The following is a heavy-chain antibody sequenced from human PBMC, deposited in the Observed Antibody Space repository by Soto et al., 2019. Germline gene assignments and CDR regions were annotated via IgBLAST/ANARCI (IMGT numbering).Heavy chain of an antibody. CDR2: ISSSSSTI. J-gene: IGHJ6*02. CDR1: GFTFSSYS. D-gene: IGHD6-13*01. Sequence: GGSLRLSCAASGFTFSSYSMNWVRQAPGKGLEWVSYISSSSSTIYYADSVKGRFTISRDNAKNSLYLQMNSLRDEDTAVYYCARSVSGIAAARVYYYGIDVWGQGTTVTVSS. CDR3: ARSVSGIAAARVYYYGIDV. V-gene: IGHV3-48*02.